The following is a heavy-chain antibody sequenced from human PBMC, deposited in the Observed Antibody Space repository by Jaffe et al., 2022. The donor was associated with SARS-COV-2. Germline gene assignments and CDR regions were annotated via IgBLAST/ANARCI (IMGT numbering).Heavy chain of an antibody. V-gene: IGHV4-39*01. Sequence: QLQLQESGPGLVKPSETLSLTCSVSGGSISSASYYWGWIRQPPGKGLEWIGSIDYSGSTYHNPSLKSRVTMSVDRSKNQFSLKLSSVTAADTAVYYCARQNHVDHGAPNWFDPWGQGTLVTVSS. D-gene: IGHD4-17*01. CDR3: ARQNHVDHGAPNWFDP. CDR2: IDYSGST. CDR1: GGSISSASYY. J-gene: IGHJ5*02.